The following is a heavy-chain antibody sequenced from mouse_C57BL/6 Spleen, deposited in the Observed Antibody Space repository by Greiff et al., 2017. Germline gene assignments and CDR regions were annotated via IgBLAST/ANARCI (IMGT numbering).Heavy chain of an antibody. D-gene: IGHD2-5*01. CDR2: IRSKSNNYAT. J-gene: IGHJ4*01. CDR1: GFSFNTYA. V-gene: IGHV10-1*01. Sequence: EVMLVESGGGLVQPKGSLKLSCAASGFSFNTYAMNWVRQAPGKGLEWVARIRSKSNNYATYYADSVKDRFTISRDDSESILYLQMNNLKTEDTAMYYCVRLYYSNYLYAMDYWGQGTSVTVSS. CDR3: VRLYYSNYLYAMDY.